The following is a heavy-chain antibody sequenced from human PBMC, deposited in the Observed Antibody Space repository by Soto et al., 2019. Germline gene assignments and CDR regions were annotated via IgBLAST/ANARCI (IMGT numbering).Heavy chain of an antibody. J-gene: IGHJ3*02. D-gene: IGHD2-15*01. V-gene: IGHV3-21*01. CDR3: ARDRCRGGRCDQTYALDI. CDR2: ISSSSRYI. Sequence: EVQLVESGGGLVKPGGSLRLSCAASGFTFSSYTMNWVRQAPGKGLEWVSAISSSSRYIYYADSLKGRFTISRDNAKNTLFLQMISLRADDAAVNYCARDRCRGGRCDQTYALDIWGQGTMVTVSS. CDR1: GFTFSSYT.